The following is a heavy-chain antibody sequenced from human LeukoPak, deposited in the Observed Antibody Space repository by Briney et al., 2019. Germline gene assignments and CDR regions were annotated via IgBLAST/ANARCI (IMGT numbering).Heavy chain of an antibody. CDR1: GFTFGDYL. D-gene: IGHD6-19*01. J-gene: IGHJ4*02. CDR2: ISGGTT. V-gene: IGHV3-49*03. Sequence: GGSLRLSCTASGFTFGDYLMSWFRQAPGRGLEWIGFISGGTTEYAASVKGRFTISRDDSTSIAYLQMNSLTTEDAAVYYCSRGSGWLSVYWGQGTLVTVSS. CDR3: SRGSGWLSVY.